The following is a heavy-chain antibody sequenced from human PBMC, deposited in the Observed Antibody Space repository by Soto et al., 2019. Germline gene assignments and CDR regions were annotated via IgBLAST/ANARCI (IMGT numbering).Heavy chain of an antibody. V-gene: IGHV1-69*02. CDR3: ARGRQHAAVDY. Sequence: SVKVSCKASGGTFSSYTISWVRQAPGQGLEWMGRIIPILGIANYAQKFQGRVTITADKSTSTAYMELSSLRSEDTAVYYCARGRQHAAVDYWGQGTLVTVSS. CDR1: GGTFSSYT. CDR2: IIPILGIA. D-gene: IGHD6-25*01. J-gene: IGHJ4*02.